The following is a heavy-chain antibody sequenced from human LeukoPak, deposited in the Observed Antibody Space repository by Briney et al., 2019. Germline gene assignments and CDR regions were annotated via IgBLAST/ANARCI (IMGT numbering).Heavy chain of an antibody. CDR2: ISYDGNNK. V-gene: IGHV3-30*18. CDR1: GFTFSRYG. D-gene: IGHD2-15*01. J-gene: IGHJ6*03. Sequence: GGSLRLSCAASGFTFSRYGMHWVRQAPGKGLEWVAVISYDGNNKYYADSVKGRFTSSRDDSKNMVYLQMNSLRPEDTAVYYCAKDWRCSSSSCVYYYYIDVWGKGTTVTVSS. CDR3: AKDWRCSSSSCVYYYYIDV.